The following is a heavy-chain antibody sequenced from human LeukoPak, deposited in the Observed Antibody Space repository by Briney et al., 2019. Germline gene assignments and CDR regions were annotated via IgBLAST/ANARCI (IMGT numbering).Heavy chain of an antibody. CDR2: IYYTGST. V-gene: IGHV4-61*08. Sequence: SETLSLTCTVSGGSISSGGYYWSWIRQPPGRGLEWVGYIYYTGSTSYNPSLKSRVTISVDTSKTQFSLELSSVTAADTAVYYCAISENYGSGSYDYWGQGTLVTVSS. D-gene: IGHD3-10*01. J-gene: IGHJ4*02. CDR3: AISENYGSGSYDY. CDR1: GGSISSGGYY.